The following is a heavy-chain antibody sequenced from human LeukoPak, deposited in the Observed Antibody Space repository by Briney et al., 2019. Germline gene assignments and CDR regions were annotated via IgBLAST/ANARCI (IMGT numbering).Heavy chain of an antibody. V-gene: IGHV1-58*02. J-gene: IGHJ6*02. Sequence: GASVKVSCKASGFTFTSSAMQWVRQARGQRLEWIGWIVVGSGNTNYAQKFQERVTITRDMSTSTAYMELSSLRSEDTAVYYCAAHTGYSSSWYGMDVWGQGTTVTVSS. CDR2: IVVGSGNT. D-gene: IGHD6-13*01. CDR3: AAHTGYSSSWYGMDV. CDR1: GFTFTSSA.